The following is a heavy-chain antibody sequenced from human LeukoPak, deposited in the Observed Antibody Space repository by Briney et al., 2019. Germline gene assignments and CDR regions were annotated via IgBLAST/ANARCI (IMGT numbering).Heavy chain of an antibody. V-gene: IGHV3-23*01. Sequence: GGSLRLSCAASGFTFSSYAMSWVRQAPRKGLEWVSAISGSGRSTFYADSVKGRFTISRDNSKNTLYLQMNSLRAEDTAVYYCAKDSTAIPVDYWGQGTLVTVSS. CDR2: ISGSGRST. D-gene: IGHD2-21*02. J-gene: IGHJ4*02. CDR3: AKDSTAIPVDY. CDR1: GFTFSSYA.